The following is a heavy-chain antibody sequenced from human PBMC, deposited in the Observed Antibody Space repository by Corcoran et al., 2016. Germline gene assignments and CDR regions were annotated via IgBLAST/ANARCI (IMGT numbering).Heavy chain of an antibody. CDR3: GREGMVRGVIGY. CDR2: IYYSGSI. D-gene: IGHD3-10*01. J-gene: IGHJ4*02. V-gene: IGHV4-61*03. CDR1: GDSVSSGSGSYY. Sequence: QVQLQESGPGLVKPSETLSLTCTVSGDSVSSGSGSYYWSWIRQLPGKGLEWIGYIYYSGSINYNPSLKSRLTISVDTSKKHFSLRLTSVTAADTAVYYCGREGMVRGVIGYWGQGTLVIVSS.